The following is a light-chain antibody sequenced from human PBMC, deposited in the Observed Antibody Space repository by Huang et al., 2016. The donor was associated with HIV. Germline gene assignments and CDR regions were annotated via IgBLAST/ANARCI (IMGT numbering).Light chain of an antibody. CDR3: LQHHGYPRT. J-gene: IGKJ1*01. CDR2: AAS. Sequence: DIQLTQSPSAMSASVGDRVSITCRASQDISNYLAWFQQKPGGAPKRLIDAASSLQSGVPSRCSGSRSGTKFTLTISNLQPEDFATYYCLQHHGYPRTFGQGTNV. V-gene: IGKV1-17*03. CDR1: QDISNY.